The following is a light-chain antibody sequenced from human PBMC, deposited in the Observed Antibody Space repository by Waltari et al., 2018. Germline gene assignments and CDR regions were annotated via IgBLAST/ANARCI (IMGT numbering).Light chain of an antibody. CDR1: QIITGRW. CDR2: GAS. Sequence: EIVLTQSPGTLSLSPGERVTLSCRASQIITGRWLTWYHQTPGQAPRLLIYGASIRATGIPDRFSGSGSGTDFTLTISRLEPEDSAIYYCQQYDGSVVTFGGGTKVEIK. J-gene: IGKJ4*01. V-gene: IGKV3-20*01. CDR3: QQYDGSVVT.